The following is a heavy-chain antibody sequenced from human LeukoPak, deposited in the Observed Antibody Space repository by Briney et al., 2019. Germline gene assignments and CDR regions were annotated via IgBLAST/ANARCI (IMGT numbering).Heavy chain of an antibody. Sequence: GGSLRLSCAASGFSFSSHNMNWVRQAPGKGLEWVSSISYGGRYLYYADSVKGRFTISRDNSKNSLYLQMNSLRAEDTAVYYCARDSTYGDFDYWGQGTLVTVSS. CDR3: ARDSTYGDFDY. J-gene: IGHJ4*02. CDR2: ISYGGRYL. D-gene: IGHD3-10*01. V-gene: IGHV3-21*01. CDR1: GFSFSSHN.